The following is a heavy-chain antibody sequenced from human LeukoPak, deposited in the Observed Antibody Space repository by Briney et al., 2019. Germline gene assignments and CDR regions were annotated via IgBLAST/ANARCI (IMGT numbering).Heavy chain of an antibody. Sequence: SVKVTCKASGGTFSSYAISWVRQAPGQWLEWMGGIIPIFGTANYAQKFQGRVTITADESTSTAYMELSSLRSEDTAVYYCARTAPLGYCTDGVCFGAFDIWGQGTMVTVSS. V-gene: IGHV1-69*13. CDR3: ARTAPLGYCTDGVCFGAFDI. CDR1: GGTFSSYA. D-gene: IGHD2-8*01. J-gene: IGHJ3*02. CDR2: IIPIFGTA.